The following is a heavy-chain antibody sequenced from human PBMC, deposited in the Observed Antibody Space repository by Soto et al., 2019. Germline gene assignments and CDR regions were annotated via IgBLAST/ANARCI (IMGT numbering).Heavy chain of an antibody. V-gene: IGHV3-15*01. J-gene: IGHJ4*02. CDR1: GFTFSNAW. CDR3: TTDSTSSAAGNVGGFDY. CDR2: IKSKTDGGTT. D-gene: IGHD6-13*01. Sequence: GGSLRLSCAASGFTFSNAWMSWVRQAPGKGLEWVGRIKSKTDGGTTDYAATVKGRFTISRDDSKNTLYLQMNSLKTEDTAVYYCTTDSTSSAAGNVGGFDYWGQGTLVTVSS.